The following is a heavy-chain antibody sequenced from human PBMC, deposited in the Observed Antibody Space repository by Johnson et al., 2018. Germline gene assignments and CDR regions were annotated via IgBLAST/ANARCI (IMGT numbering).Heavy chain of an antibody. D-gene: IGHD1-26*01. J-gene: IGHJ6*02. CDR3: ARRIVPPTNYGLDV. CDR1: GFTFSTHG. Sequence: QVQLVESGGGVVQPGRSLRLSCAASGFTFSTHGMLWVRQAPGKGLEWVSTIWYDGSNKYYTYSVKGRFTVSRDNSKKTLYLQMNSLRVEDTAVYFCARRIVPPTNYGLDVWGQGTTVTVSS. CDR2: IWYDGSNK. V-gene: IGHV3-33*01.